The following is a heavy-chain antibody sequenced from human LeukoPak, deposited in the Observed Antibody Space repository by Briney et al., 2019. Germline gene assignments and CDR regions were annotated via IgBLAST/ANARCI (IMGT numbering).Heavy chain of an antibody. CDR3: ATGDCSGGSCYPGWWFDP. V-gene: IGHV1-2*02. CDR1: GYTFTGYY. CDR2: INPNTGGT. J-gene: IGHJ5*01. Sequence: ASVKVSCKASGYTFTGYYMHWVRQAPGQGLEWMGWINPNTGGTDSVQKFQGRVTMTSDTSINTVYMELSSLRSDDTAVYYCATGDCSGGSCYPGWWFDPWGQGTLVTVSS. D-gene: IGHD2-15*01.